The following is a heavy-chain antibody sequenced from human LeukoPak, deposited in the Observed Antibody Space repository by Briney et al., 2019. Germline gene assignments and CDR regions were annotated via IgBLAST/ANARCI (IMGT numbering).Heavy chain of an antibody. CDR1: GFTFSSYA. J-gene: IGHJ6*03. CDR2: ITWDGSST. Sequence: GGSLRLSCAASGFTFSSYAMSWVRQAPGKGLEWVSLITWDGSSTHYADSVKGRFIISRDNSKNSLYLHMNSLTVDDTGLYYCAKAVTKSQFYYYYMDAWGKGTTVTVSS. CDR3: AKAVTKSQFYYYYMDA. D-gene: IGHD4-17*01. V-gene: IGHV3-43D*03.